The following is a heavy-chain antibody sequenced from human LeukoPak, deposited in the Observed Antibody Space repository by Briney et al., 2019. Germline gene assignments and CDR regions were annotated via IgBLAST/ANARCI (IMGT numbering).Heavy chain of an antibody. J-gene: IGHJ4*02. CDR1: GGSISSSSYY. D-gene: IGHD1-1*01. CDR3: ARIGRTTDY. V-gene: IGHV4-61*02. CDR2: IYTSGST. Sequence: TSQTLSLTCTVSGGSISSSSYYWSWIRQPAGKGLEWIGRIYTSGSTNYNPSLKSRVTISVDTSKNQFSLKLSSVTAADTAVYYCARIGRTTDYWGQGTLVTVSS.